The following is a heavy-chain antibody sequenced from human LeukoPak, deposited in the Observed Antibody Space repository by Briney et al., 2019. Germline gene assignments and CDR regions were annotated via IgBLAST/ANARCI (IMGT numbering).Heavy chain of an antibody. Sequence: GRSLRLSSAASGFTFSSYAMSWVRQAPGKGLEWVSAISGSGGSTYYADSVKGRFTISRDNAKNSLYLQMNSLRVDDTAVYYCARGHRAWSYWGQGTLVTVSS. CDR1: GFTFSSYA. V-gene: IGHV3-23*01. CDR2: ISGSGGST. D-gene: IGHD3-3*01. CDR3: ARGHRAWSY. J-gene: IGHJ4*02.